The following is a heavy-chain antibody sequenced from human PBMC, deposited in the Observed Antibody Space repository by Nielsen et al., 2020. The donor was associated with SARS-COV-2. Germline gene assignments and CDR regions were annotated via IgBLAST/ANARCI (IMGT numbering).Heavy chain of an antibody. J-gene: IGHJ5*02. CDR3: ARVYSGMGLRWFDP. Sequence: SETLSLTCTVSGGSISSGGYYWSWIRQHPGKGLEWIGYIYYSGSTYYNPSLKSRVTISVDTSKNQFSLKLSSVTAADTAVYYCARVYSGMGLRWFDPWAREPWSPSPQ. D-gene: IGHD5/OR15-5a*01. CDR1: GGSISSGGYY. V-gene: IGHV4-31*03. CDR2: IYYSGST.